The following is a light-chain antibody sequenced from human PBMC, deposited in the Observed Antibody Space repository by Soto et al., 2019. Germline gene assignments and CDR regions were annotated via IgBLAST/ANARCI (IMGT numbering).Light chain of an antibody. CDR3: QQRSNWPPAVT. CDR2: DAS. CDR1: QSVSSH. J-gene: IGKJ4*01. Sequence: DIVLTQSPATPSLSPGERATLSCRASQSVSSHLAWYQQKRGQAPRLLIYDASNRDTGIPARFSGSGSGTEFTLTISSLQSEDFAVYYCQQRSNWPPAVTFGGGTKVDIK. V-gene: IGKV3-11*01.